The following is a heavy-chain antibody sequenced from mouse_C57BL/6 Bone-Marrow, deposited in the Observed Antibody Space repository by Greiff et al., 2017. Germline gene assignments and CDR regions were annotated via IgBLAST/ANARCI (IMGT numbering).Heavy chain of an antibody. Sequence: QVQLQQPGAELVKPGASVKMSCKASGYTFTSYWITWVKQRPGQGLEWIGDIYPGSGSTNYNEKFKSKATLTVDTSSSTAYMQLSSLTSEDAAVYYCARPYDGNYWCFDVWGTGTTVTVSA. CDR3: ARPYDGNYWCFDV. V-gene: IGHV1-55*01. CDR2: IYPGSGST. J-gene: IGHJ1*03. CDR1: GYTFTSYW. D-gene: IGHD2-10*01.